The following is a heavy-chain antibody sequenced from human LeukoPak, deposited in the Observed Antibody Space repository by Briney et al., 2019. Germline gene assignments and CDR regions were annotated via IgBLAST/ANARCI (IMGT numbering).Heavy chain of an antibody. CDR3: ARGDWGSALS. D-gene: IGHD7-27*01. CDR1: GFTFSSSW. V-gene: IGHV3-74*01. J-gene: IGHJ3*01. Sequence: PGGSLRLSCAASGFTFSSSWLPWVRQAPGRGLVWVSRISSDVTNTAYGDSVKGRFTISRDNAKNTLYLQMNSLRVDDTGVYYCARGDWGSALSWGRGTMVTVSS. CDR2: ISSDVTNT.